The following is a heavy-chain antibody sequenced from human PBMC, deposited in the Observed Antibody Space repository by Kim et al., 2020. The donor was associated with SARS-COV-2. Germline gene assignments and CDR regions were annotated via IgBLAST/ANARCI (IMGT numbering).Heavy chain of an antibody. V-gene: IGHV3-33*06. D-gene: IGHD5-12*01. Sequence: VKGGFTISRDNTKNTLYLQMNSRRAEDTAVYYCAKDWGSGYDSSGYGMDVWGQGTTVTVSS. CDR3: AKDWGSGYDSSGYGMDV. J-gene: IGHJ6*02.